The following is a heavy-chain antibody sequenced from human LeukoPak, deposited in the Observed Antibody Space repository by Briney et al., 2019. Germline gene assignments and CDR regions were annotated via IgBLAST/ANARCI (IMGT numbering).Heavy chain of an antibody. CDR3: VRARGYCSGGSCYNWFDP. J-gene: IGHJ5*02. V-gene: IGHV4-59*01. CDR1: GGSISSYY. CDR2: IYYSGST. Sequence: SETLSLTCTVSGGSISSYYWSWIRQPPGKGLEWIGYIYYSGSTNYNPSLKSRVTISVDTSKNQFSLKLSSVTAADTAVYYCVRARGYCSGGSCYNWFDPWGQGTLVTVSS. D-gene: IGHD2-15*01.